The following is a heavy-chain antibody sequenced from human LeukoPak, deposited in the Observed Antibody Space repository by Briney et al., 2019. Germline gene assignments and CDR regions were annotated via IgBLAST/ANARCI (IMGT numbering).Heavy chain of an antibody. Sequence: GGSLRVSCAASGFTFSSYSMSWVRQAPGKGLEWVSYISSSSRTISYPDSVKGRFTISRDNAKNSLYLQMNNLRAEDTAVYYCARDRCTNGVCYTFAYWGQGTLVTVSS. CDR2: ISSSSRTI. D-gene: IGHD2-8*01. J-gene: IGHJ4*02. CDR3: ARDRCTNGVCYTFAY. V-gene: IGHV3-48*01. CDR1: GFTFSSYS.